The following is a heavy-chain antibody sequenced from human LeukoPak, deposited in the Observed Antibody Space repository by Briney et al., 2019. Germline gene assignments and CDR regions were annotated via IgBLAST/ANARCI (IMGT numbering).Heavy chain of an antibody. D-gene: IGHD3-22*01. Sequence: ASVKVSCKASGYTFTSYYMHWVRQAPGQGLEWMGIINPSGGSTSYAQKFQGRVTMTRDMSTSTVYMELSSLRSEDTAVYYCARESVTMIVVVDPQFDYWGQGTLVTVSS. CDR3: ARESVTMIVVVDPQFDY. J-gene: IGHJ4*02. CDR1: GYTFTSYY. V-gene: IGHV1-46*01. CDR2: INPSGGST.